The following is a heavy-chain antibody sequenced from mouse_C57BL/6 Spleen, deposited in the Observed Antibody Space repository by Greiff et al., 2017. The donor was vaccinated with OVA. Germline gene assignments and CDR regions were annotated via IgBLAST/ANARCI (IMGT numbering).Heavy chain of an antibody. CDR3: ASRIYYDYDGGYAMDY. V-gene: IGHV5-6*02. D-gene: IGHD2-4*01. Sequence: EVKVVESGGDLVKPGGSLKLSCAASGFTFSSYGMSWVRQTPDKRLEWVATISSGGSYTYYPDSVKGRFTISRDNAKNTLYLQMSSLKSEDTAMYYCASRIYYDYDGGYAMDYWGQGTSVTVSS. CDR2: ISSGGSYT. CDR1: GFTFSSYG. J-gene: IGHJ4*01.